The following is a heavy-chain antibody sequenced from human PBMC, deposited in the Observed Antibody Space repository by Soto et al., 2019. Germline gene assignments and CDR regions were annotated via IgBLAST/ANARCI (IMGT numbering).Heavy chain of an antibody. CDR2: ISSSSRTI. V-gene: IGHV3-48*01. Sequence: GGSLRLSCAVSGSTFSSYNMNWVRQAPGKGLEWLSYISSSSRTIYYADSVKGRFTISRDNAKNSLYLQMNSLRAEDTAVYYCARDRSVYYYMDVWGKGTTVTVSS. J-gene: IGHJ6*03. CDR1: GSTFSSYN. CDR3: ARDRSVYYYMDV.